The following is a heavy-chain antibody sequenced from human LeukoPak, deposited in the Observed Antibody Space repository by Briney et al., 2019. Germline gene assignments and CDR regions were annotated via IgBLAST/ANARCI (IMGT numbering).Heavy chain of an antibody. CDR1: GGSISSGSYY. CDR2: IYTSGST. Sequence: SQTLSLTSTVSGGSISSGSYYWSWIRQPAGKGLEWIGRIYTSGSTNYNPSLKSRVTISVDTSKNQFSLELTSVTAADTAVYYCVRHSGSGSYHSPFGNWGQGTLVTVSS. J-gene: IGHJ4*02. CDR3: VRHSGSGSYHSPFGN. V-gene: IGHV4-61*02. D-gene: IGHD3-10*01.